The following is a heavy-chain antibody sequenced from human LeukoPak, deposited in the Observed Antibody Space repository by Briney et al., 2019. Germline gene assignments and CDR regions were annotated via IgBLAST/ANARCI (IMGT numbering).Heavy chain of an antibody. CDR1: GFTFSSYA. J-gene: IGHJ2*01. Sequence: GGSLRLSCAASGFTFSSYAMSWVRQAPVKGLEWVSAISGSGGSTYYADSVKGRFTISRDNAKNSLYLQMNSLRAEDTALYHCAGAPLLDLWGRGTLVTVSS. CDR3: AGAPLLDL. V-gene: IGHV3-23*01. D-gene: IGHD1-26*01. CDR2: ISGSGGST.